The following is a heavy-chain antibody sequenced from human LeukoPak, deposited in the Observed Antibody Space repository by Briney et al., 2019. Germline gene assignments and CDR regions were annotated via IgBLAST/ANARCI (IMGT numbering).Heavy chain of an antibody. CDR3: ARGRWELRSRGIRYMDV. J-gene: IGHJ6*03. Sequence: PSETLSLTCTVSGGSISSYYWSWIRQPPGKGLEWIGEINHSGSTNYNPSLKSRVTISVDTSKNQFSLKLSSVTAADTAVYYCARGRWELRSRGIRYMDVWGKGTTVTVSS. D-gene: IGHD1-26*01. CDR2: INHSGST. V-gene: IGHV4-34*01. CDR1: GGSISSYY.